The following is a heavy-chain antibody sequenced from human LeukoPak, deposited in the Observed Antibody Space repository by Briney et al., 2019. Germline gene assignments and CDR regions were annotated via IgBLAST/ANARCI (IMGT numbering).Heavy chain of an antibody. CDR3: ARDREAAGQKLTDY. J-gene: IGHJ4*02. D-gene: IGHD6-13*01. V-gene: IGHV1-18*01. CDR1: GYTFTSYG. CDR2: ISVYNGNT. Sequence: SVKVSCKASGYTFTSYGITWVRQAPGQGLEWMGWISVYNGNTNYAQKLQGRVTMTTHTSTSTAYMELRSLRSDDTAIYYCARDREAAGQKLTDYWGQGTLVTVSS.